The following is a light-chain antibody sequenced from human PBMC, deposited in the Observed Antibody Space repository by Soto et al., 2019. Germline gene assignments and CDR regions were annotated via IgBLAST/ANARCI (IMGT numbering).Light chain of an antibody. CDR3: QHYDSLPIT. V-gene: IGKV3-20*01. CDR2: AAS. CDR1: ESIGDY. J-gene: IGKJ5*01. Sequence: EIVLTQSPGALSLSPGERATLSCWASESIGDYLAWYQQRPGQAPRLLIYAASRRASGTPHRFSGSGSERAFTLAISGLEPEDFAVFYCQHYDSLPITFGQGTRLEIK.